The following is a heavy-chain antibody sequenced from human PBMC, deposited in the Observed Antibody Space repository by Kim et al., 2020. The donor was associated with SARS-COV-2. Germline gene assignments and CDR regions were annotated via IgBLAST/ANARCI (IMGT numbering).Heavy chain of an antibody. CDR2: IIPIFGTA. CDR1: GGTFSSYA. J-gene: IGHJ6*02. D-gene: IGHD3-22*01. Sequence: SVKFSCKASGGTFSSYAISWVRQAPGQGLEWMGGIIPIFGTANYAQKFQGRVTITADESTSTTYRELSSLRSEDTAVYYCAREGSSGYLNYYGMDVWGQ. CDR3: AREGSSGYLNYYGMDV. V-gene: IGHV1-69*13.